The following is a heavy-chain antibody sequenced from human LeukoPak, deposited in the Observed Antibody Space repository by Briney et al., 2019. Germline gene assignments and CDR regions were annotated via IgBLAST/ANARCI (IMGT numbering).Heavy chain of an antibody. Sequence: PSETLSLTCTVSGGSISSGGYYWSWIRQHPGKGLEWIGYIYYSGSTYYNPSLKSRVTISVDTSKNQFSLKLSSVTAADTAVYYCARVGFVAAAGTFDYWGQGTLVTVS. CDR2: IYYSGST. D-gene: IGHD6-13*01. CDR1: GGSISSGGYY. V-gene: IGHV4-31*03. J-gene: IGHJ4*02. CDR3: ARVGFVAAAGTFDY.